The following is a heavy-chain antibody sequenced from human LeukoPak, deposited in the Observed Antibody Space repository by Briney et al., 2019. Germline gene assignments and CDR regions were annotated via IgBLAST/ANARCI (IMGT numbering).Heavy chain of an antibody. J-gene: IGHJ4*02. CDR2: ISGSSGTI. CDR1: GFTFSSYS. Sequence: GGSLRLSCAASGFTFSSYSMNWVRQAPGKGLEWVSYISGSSGTIYYADSVKGRFTSSRDNAKSSLYLQMNSLRDEDTAVYYCARPRYCSGGSCCLSDWGQGTLVTVSS. D-gene: IGHD2-15*01. CDR3: ARPRYCSGGSCCLSD. V-gene: IGHV3-48*02.